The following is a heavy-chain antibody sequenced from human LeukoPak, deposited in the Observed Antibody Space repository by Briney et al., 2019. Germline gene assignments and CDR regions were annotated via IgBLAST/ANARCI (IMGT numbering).Heavy chain of an antibody. CDR2: IIPILGIA. D-gene: IGHD3-3*01. CDR1: GGTFSSYA. V-gene: IGHV1-69*04. CDR3: ARSPTIFGVVKGIHDY. J-gene: IGHJ4*02. Sequence: ASVKVSCKASGGTFSSYAISWVRQAPGQGLERMGRIIPILGIANYAQKFQGRVTITADKSTSTAYMELSSLRSEDTAVYYCARSPTIFGVVKGIHDYWGQGTLVTVSS.